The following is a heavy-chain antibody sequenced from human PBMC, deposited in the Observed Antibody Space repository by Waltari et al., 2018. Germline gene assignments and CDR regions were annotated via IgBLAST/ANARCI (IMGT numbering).Heavy chain of an antibody. CDR3: ARDLGGLVRAFDI. CDR2: IYYSGST. J-gene: IGHJ3*02. Sequence: QVQLQESGPGLVRPSQTLSLTCTVSGGSISSGDYYWSWIRQPPGKGLEWIGYIYYSGSTYYNPSLKSRVTISVDTSKNQFSLKLSSVTAADTAVYYCARDLGGLVRAFDIWGQGTMVTVSS. CDR1: GGSISSGDYY. V-gene: IGHV4-30-4*08. D-gene: IGHD3-10*01.